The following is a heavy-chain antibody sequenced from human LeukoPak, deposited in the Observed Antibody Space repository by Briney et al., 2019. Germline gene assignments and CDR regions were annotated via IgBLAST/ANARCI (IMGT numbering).Heavy chain of an antibody. V-gene: IGHV4-59*08. CDR3: ARHPYSSGWSKGYYYYGMDV. J-gene: IGHJ6*02. CDR2: IYYSGST. D-gene: IGHD6-19*01. CDR1: GGSFSGYY. Sequence: SETLSLTCAVYGGSFSGYYWSWIRQPPGKGLEWIGYIYYSGSTNYNPSLKSRVTISVDTSKNQFSLKLSSVTAADTAVYYCARHPYSSGWSKGYYYYGMDVWGQGTTVTVSS.